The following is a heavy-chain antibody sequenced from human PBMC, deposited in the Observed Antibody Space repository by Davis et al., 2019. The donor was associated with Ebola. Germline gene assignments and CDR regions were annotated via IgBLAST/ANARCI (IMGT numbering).Heavy chain of an antibody. J-gene: IGHJ6*04. CDR2: INTNTGNP. CDR1: GYTFTSYA. D-gene: IGHD2-21*01. CDR3: ARDGGDEIFYYYGMDV. Sequence: ASVKVSCKASGYTFTSYAMNWVRQAPGQGLEWMGWINTNTGNPTYAQGFTGRFVFSLDTPVSTAYLQISSLKAEDTAVYYCARDGGDEIFYYYGMDVWGKGTTVTVSS. V-gene: IGHV7-4-1*02.